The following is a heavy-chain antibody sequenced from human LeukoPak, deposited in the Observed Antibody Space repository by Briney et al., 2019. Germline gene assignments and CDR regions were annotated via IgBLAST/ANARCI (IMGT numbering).Heavy chain of an antibody. Sequence: PGGSLRLSCAASGFTFSSYGMNWVRQAPGKGLEWLSYLSNTGNIHYAQSVKGRFTISRDNAKSSLYLQMDGLRAEDTAVYYCAGRGDSPMIWDHLGQRILVTVAS. V-gene: IGHV3-48*01. CDR3: AGRGDSPMIWDH. CDR1: GFTFSSYG. J-gene: IGHJ4*02. CDR2: LSNTGNI. D-gene: IGHD3/OR15-3a*01.